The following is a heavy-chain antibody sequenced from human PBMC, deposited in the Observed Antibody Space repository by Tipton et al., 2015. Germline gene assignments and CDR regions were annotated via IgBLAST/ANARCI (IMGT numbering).Heavy chain of an antibody. CDR1: GYSFTTYW. V-gene: IGHV5-51*03. D-gene: IGHD2-15*01. Sequence: QLVQSGPEVKKPGESLKISCQGSGYSFTTYWIGWARQVPGKGLEWMGIIYPGDSDTRYSPSFQGQVTISADKSISTAYLQWSSLKASDTAMYYCARSRYCSGGSCYSDYWGQGTLVTVSS. J-gene: IGHJ4*02. CDR2: IYPGDSDT. CDR3: ARSRYCSGGSCYSDY.